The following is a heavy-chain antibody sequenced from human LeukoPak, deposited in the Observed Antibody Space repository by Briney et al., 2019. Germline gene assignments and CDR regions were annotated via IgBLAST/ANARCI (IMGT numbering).Heavy chain of an antibody. D-gene: IGHD3-10*01. V-gene: IGHV3-30*18. CDR2: ISYDGSNK. CDR3: AKDLSISPRSGTYYFDY. Sequence: GRSLRLSCAASGFTFSSYGMHWVRQAPGKGLEWVAVISYDGSNKYYADSVKGRFTISRDNSKNTLYLQMNSLRAEDTAVYYCAKDLSISPRSGTYYFDYWGQGTLVTVSS. J-gene: IGHJ4*02. CDR1: GFTFSSYG.